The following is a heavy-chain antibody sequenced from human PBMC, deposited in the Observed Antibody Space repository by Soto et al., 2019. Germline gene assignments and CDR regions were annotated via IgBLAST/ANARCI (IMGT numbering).Heavy chain of an antibody. Sequence: GSLRLSCAASGFTFSSYSMNWVRQAPGKGLEWVSSISSSSSYIYYADSVKGRFTISRDNAKNSLYLQMNSLRAEDTAVYYCARDHHAGYYYGMDVWGQGTTVTVSS. CDR2: ISSSSSYI. CDR1: GFTFSSYS. J-gene: IGHJ6*02. V-gene: IGHV3-21*01. CDR3: ARDHHAGYYYGMDV.